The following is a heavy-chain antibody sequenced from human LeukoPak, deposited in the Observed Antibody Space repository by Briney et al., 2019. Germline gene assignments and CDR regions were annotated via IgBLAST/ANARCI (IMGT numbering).Heavy chain of an antibody. J-gene: IGHJ4*02. CDR1: GGSISSYY. CDR3: ARTTPMSTIDY. Sequence: SETLSLTCTVSGGSISSYYWSWIRQPAGKGLEWIGRLYTSGSTNYNPSLKSRVTMPVDTSKNQFSLKLSSVTAADTAVYYCARTTPMSTIDYWGQGTLVTVSS. D-gene: IGHD5-18*01. V-gene: IGHV4-4*07. CDR2: LYTSGST.